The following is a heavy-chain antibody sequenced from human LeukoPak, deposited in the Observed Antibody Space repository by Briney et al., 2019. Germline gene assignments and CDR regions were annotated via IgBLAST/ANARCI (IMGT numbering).Heavy chain of an antibody. V-gene: IGHV3-23*01. J-gene: IGHJ6*03. CDR1: GFTFSSYV. CDR3: AKVRRYCSSISCYGNYYYMDV. D-gene: IGHD2-2*01. CDR2: IVGSGGIT. Sequence: GGSLRLSCAASGFTFSSYVMSWVRQAPGKGLEWVSGIVGSGGITYYADSVKGRFTISRDNSKNTVYLQMNSLRAEDTAVYYCAKVRRYCSSISCYGNYYYMDVWAKGPPVTVSS.